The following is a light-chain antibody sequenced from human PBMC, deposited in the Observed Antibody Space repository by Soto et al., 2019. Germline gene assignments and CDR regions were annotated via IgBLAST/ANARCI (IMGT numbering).Light chain of an antibody. CDR2: AAS. CDR1: QDISSS. V-gene: IGKV1-13*02. Sequence: AIQLTQSPSSLSASVGDRVTITCRASQDISSSLAWYQQKPGKAPKLLIYAASILQNGVPSGFSGSGFGTDFTLTISSLRAEDFATYFCQQVRSYPSTVGGGTKVDIK. CDR3: QQVRSYPST. J-gene: IGKJ4*01.